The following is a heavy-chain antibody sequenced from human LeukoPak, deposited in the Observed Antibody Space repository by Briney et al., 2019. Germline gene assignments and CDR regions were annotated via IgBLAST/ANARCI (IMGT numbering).Heavy chain of an antibody. J-gene: IGHJ4*02. CDR2: ISGSGGST. D-gene: IGHD2-2*01. Sequence: GGSLRLSCAASGFTFSTYAMSWVRQAPGKGLEWASTISGSGGSTYYADSVKGRFTISRDNSKNTLYLQMNSLRAEDTAVYYCAKDGCSSTSCYVDYWGQGTLVTVSS. CDR1: GFTFSTYA. V-gene: IGHV3-23*01. CDR3: AKDGCSSTSCYVDY.